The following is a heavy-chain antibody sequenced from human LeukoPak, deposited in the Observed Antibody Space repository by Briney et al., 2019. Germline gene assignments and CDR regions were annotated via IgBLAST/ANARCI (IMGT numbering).Heavy chain of an antibody. J-gene: IGHJ4*02. V-gene: IGHV3-48*03. CDR1: GFTFSSYE. CDR3: ARDYGGSSPFDY. CDR2: ISSSDSTI. Sequence: PGGSLRLSCAASGFTFSSYEMHWVRQAPGKGLEWVSYISSSDSTIYYADSVKGRFTISRDNAKNSLYLQMNSLRAEDTAVYYCARDYGGSSPFDYWGQGTLATVSS. D-gene: IGHD4-23*01.